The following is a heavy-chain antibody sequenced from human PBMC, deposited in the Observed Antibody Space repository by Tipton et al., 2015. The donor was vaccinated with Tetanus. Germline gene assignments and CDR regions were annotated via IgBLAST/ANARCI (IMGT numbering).Heavy chain of an antibody. CDR2: IQNDGGET. Sequence: QLVQSGAEVKKPGASVKVSCKASGYTFTHYGISWVRQAPGKGLEWVANIQNDGGETYHLESVRGRFTISRDNGKNSVYLQMNSLRPEDTAVYYCARLGRNSLGAFDVWGQGTLVSVSS. D-gene: IGHD7-27*01. CDR1: GYTFTHYG. J-gene: IGHJ3*01. CDR3: ARLGRNSLGAFDV. V-gene: IGHV3-7*03.